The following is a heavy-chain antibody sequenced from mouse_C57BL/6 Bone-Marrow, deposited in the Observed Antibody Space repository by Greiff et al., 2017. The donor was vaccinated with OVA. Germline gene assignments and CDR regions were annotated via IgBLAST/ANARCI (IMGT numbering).Heavy chain of an antibody. CDR3: ARGYNYCDAMDY. V-gene: IGHV1-15*01. CDR2: IDTETGGT. CDR1: GYTFTDYE. J-gene: IGHJ4*01. Sequence: VQLQQSGADLVRPGASVTLSCKASGYTFTDYEMYWVQQTPVHGLEWIAAIDTETGGTAYNQKFKGKVILTADKSSSTAYMELRSLTSEDTPVYSGARGYNYCDAMDYWGQGTSVTVSA. D-gene: IGHD2-12*01.